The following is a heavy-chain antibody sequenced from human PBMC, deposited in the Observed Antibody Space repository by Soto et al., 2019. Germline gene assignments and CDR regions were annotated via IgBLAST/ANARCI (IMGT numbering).Heavy chain of an antibody. CDR1: GGSISSSNW. J-gene: IGHJ5*02. CDR3: ERATYYYANRASHLSDP. D-gene: IGHD3-10*01. CDR2: IYNSGTK. Sequence: SETLSRSCAVSGGSISSSNWWSWFRHPPWKGLEWIGEIYNSGTKNYNPSLKSRVTTSVDKSNNQFSLKLSSVTAADTAVYYCERATYYYANRASHLSDPWAQATLVTVSS. V-gene: IGHV4-4*02.